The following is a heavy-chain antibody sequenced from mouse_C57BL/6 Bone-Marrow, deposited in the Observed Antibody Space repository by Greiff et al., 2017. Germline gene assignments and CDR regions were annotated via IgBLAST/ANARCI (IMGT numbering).Heavy chain of an antibody. CDR3: ARGTTVVATGDY. CDR2: IDPSDSYT. CDR1: GYTFTSYW. D-gene: IGHD1-1*01. J-gene: IGHJ2*01. V-gene: IGHV1-69*01. Sequence: VQLQQPGAELVMPGASVKLSCKASGYTFTSYWMHWVKQRPGQGLEWIGEIDPSDSYTNYNQKFKGKSTLTVDKSSSTAYMQLSSLTSEDSAVYYCARGTTVVATGDYWGQGTTLTVSS.